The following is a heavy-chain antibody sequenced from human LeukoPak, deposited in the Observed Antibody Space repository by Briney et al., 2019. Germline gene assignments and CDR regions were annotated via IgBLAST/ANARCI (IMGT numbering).Heavy chain of an antibody. CDR3: ARSLGYCSSTSCVNFNFDY. D-gene: IGHD2-2*01. V-gene: IGHV1-69*13. CDR2: IIPIFGTA. CDR1: GGTFSSYA. J-gene: IGHJ4*02. Sequence: SVKVSCKASGGTFSSYATSWVRQAPGQGLECMGGIIPIFGTANYAQKFQGRVTITADESTSTAYMELSSLRSEDTAVYYCARSLGYCSSTSCVNFNFDYWGQGTLVTVSS.